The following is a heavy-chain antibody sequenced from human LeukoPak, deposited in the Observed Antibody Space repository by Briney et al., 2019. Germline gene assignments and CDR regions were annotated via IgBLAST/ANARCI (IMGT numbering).Heavy chain of an antibody. D-gene: IGHD3-3*01. CDR1: GDSISGSSYY. J-gene: IGHJ4*02. Sequence: SETLSLTCTVSGDSISGSSYYWGWIRQPPGKGLEWIGEINHSGSPNNNPSLKSRVSISFDTSKNQFSLKLTSVTAADTAVYYCGSRRTAMFGVIKGPIDYWGQGTLVTVSS. CDR3: GSRRTAMFGVIKGPIDY. CDR2: INHSGSP. V-gene: IGHV4-39*07.